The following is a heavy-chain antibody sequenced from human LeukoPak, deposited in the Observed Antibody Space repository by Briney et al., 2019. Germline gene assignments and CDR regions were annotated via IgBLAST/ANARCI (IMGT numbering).Heavy chain of an antibody. D-gene: IGHD2-2*01. Sequence: PGGSLRLSCSAPGFTFSSYAMHWVRQAPGKGLEYVSAISSNGGSTYYADSVKGRFTISRDNSKNRLYLQMSSLRAEDTAVYYCVKGYCSSISCYGDYWGQGTLVTFSS. CDR1: GFTFSSYA. V-gene: IGHV3-64D*09. CDR3: VKGYCSSISCYGDY. J-gene: IGHJ4*02. CDR2: ISSNGGST.